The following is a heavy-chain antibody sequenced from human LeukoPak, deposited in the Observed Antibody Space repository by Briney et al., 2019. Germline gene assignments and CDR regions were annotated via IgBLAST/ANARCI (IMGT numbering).Heavy chain of an antibody. Sequence: GASVKVSCKASGYIFTGYYMHWVRQAPGKGLEWMGGFDPEDGETIYAQKFQGRVTMTEDTSTDTAYMELSSLRSEDTAVYYCAIAQVPSGSYPSVYYFDYWGQGTLVTVSS. J-gene: IGHJ4*02. CDR2: FDPEDGET. D-gene: IGHD1-26*01. CDR3: AIAQVPSGSYPSVYYFDY. V-gene: IGHV1-24*01. CDR1: GYIFTGYY.